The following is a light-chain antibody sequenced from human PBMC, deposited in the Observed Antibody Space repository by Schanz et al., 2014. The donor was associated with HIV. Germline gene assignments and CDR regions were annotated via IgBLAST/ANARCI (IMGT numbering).Light chain of an antibody. Sequence: QSALTQPASVSGSPGQSITISCTGTNSDIGGYNFVSWYQQHADKAPKLIIYDVTSRPSGISSRFSGSKSGNTASLTISGLQTEDEADYYCSSYTSSSTWVFGGGTKLTVL. CDR2: DVT. CDR1: NSDIGGYNF. V-gene: IGLV2-14*03. CDR3: SSYTSSSTWV. J-gene: IGLJ3*02.